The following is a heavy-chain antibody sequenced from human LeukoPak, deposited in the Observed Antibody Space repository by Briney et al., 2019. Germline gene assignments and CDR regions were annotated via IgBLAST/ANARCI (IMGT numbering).Heavy chain of an antibody. D-gene: IGHD4-17*01. J-gene: IGHJ5*02. CDR3: ARDHGDYRFDP. V-gene: IGHV4-61*01. CDR2: IYYSGST. CDR1: GGSVSSGSYY. Sequence: SETLSLTCTVSGGSVSSGSYYWSWIRQPPGKGLEWIGYIYYSGSTNYNPSLKSRVTISVDTSKNQFSLKLSSVTAADTAVYYCARDHGDYRFDPWGQGTLVTVSS.